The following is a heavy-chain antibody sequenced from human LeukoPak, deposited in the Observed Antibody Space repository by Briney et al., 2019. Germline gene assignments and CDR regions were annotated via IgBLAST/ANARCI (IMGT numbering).Heavy chain of an antibody. Sequence: GGPLRLSCAASGFTFSSYEMNWVRQAPGKGLEWVSYISSSGSTIYYADSVKGRFTISRDNAKNSLYLQMNSLRAEDTAVYYCARDERSGLRYFDRFRGYYYYGMDVWGQGTTVTVSS. V-gene: IGHV3-48*03. CDR2: ISSSGSTI. J-gene: IGHJ6*02. D-gene: IGHD3-9*01. CDR3: ARDERSGLRYFDRFRGYYYYGMDV. CDR1: GFTFSSYE.